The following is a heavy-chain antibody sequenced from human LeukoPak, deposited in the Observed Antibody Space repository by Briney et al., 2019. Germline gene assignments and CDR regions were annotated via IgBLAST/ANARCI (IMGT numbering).Heavy chain of an antibody. Sequence: GGSLRLSCAASGFTFSSYGMSWVRQAPGKGLEWVSTITGSGGSTYYADSVKGRFTISRDNSKNTLYLQMNSLRAEDTAVYYCARGMYQLEKWGQGTLVTVSS. D-gene: IGHD1-1*01. CDR2: ITGSGGST. CDR3: ARGMYQLEK. V-gene: IGHV3-23*01. CDR1: GFTFSSYG. J-gene: IGHJ4*02.